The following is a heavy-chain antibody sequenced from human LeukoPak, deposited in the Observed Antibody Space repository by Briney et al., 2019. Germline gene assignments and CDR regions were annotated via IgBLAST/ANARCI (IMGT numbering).Heavy chain of an antibody. CDR1: GYTFTSYY. V-gene: IGHV1-46*01. D-gene: IGHD5-12*01. J-gene: IGHJ4*02. CDR3: ARFAHVYSAYDY. CDR2: INPSGSST. Sequence: ASVKVSCKASGYTFTSYYIHWVRLAPGQGLESMGIINPSGSSTHYAQKFQGRVTMTRDTSTSTVYMDLGNLRSEDTAVYYCARFAHVYSAYDYWGQGTLITVSS.